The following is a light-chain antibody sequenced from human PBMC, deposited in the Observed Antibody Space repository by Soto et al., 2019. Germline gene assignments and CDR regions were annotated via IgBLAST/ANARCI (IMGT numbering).Light chain of an antibody. CDR3: CSFALRSTLI. J-gene: IGLJ2*01. Sequence: QSALTQPPSASGSPGQSVTISCTGTSSDVGGYNYVSWYRQHPGKAPQLIIYDVNKRPSGVPDRFSGSKSGNTASLTVSGLQAEDEADYFCCSFALRSTLIFGGGTKLTVL. CDR2: DVN. V-gene: IGLV2-8*01. CDR1: SSDVGGYNY.